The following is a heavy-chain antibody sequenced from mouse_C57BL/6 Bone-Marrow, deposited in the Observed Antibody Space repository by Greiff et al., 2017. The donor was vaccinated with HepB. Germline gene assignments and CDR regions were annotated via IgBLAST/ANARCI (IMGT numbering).Heavy chain of an antibody. Sequence: QVQLQQPGAELVRPGTSVKLSCKASGYTFTSYWMHWVKQRPGQGLEWIGVIDPSDSYNNYNQQFKGKATLTVDTSSSTAYMQLSSLTSEDSAVYYCASYYDYDEGFAYWGQGTLVTVSA. V-gene: IGHV1-59*01. CDR1: GYTFTSYW. CDR2: IDPSDSYN. CDR3: ASYYDYDEGFAY. J-gene: IGHJ3*01. D-gene: IGHD2-4*01.